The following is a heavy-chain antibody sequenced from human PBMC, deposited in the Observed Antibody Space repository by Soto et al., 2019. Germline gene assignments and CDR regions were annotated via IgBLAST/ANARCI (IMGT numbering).Heavy chain of an antibody. V-gene: IGHV3-23*01. Sequence: EVQLLESGGGLAQPGGSLRLSCTASGFTFSNYAMSWVRQAPGKGLEWVSTISGSGDSTNYADSVKGQFAISRDNSNNMLYVQMDSLRVEDTAVYYCAKENRRGYCSGGICYGYFDYWGQGTLVTVSS. CDR2: ISGSGDST. J-gene: IGHJ4*02. CDR1: GFTFSNYA. CDR3: AKENRRGYCSGGICYGYFDY. D-gene: IGHD2-15*01.